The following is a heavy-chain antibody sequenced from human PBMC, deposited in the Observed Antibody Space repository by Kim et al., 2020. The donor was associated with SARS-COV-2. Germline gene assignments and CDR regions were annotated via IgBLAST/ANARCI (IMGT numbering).Heavy chain of an antibody. V-gene: IGHV4-4*06. CDR3: ARTRITMVRGVIGGFDY. J-gene: IGHJ4*02. D-gene: IGHD3-10*01. Sequence: KSRVTMSVDTSKNQFSLKLSSVTAADTAVYYCARTRITMVRGVIGGFDYWGQGTLVTVSS.